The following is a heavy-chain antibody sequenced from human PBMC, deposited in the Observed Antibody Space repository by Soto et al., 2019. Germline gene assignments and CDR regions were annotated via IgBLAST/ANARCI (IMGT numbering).Heavy chain of an antibody. D-gene: IGHD6-13*01. Sequence: QVQLQESGPGLVKPSETLSLTCTVSGGSISSYYWSWIRQPPGKGLEWIGYIYYSGSTNYNPSLKRRVSIAVDTSKSQFSLKLSSVSAADTAVYYCARVPHAMAEAAPDYWGQGNPVTVSS. CDR3: ARVPHAMAEAAPDY. J-gene: IGHJ4*02. CDR2: IYYSGST. V-gene: IGHV4-59*01. CDR1: GGSISSYY.